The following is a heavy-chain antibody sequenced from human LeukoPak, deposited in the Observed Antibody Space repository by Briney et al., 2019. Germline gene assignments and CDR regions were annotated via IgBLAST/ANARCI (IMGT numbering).Heavy chain of an antibody. CDR3: ARGAWDYDGKDY. Sequence: ASVTVSCKASGYTFTGFYIHWVRQAPGQGLEWMGRINPRIGDTNSARRFQGRVTMTRDTSISTAYMDLNRLTSDDTAVYYCARGAWDYDGKDYWGQGTLVTVSS. CDR1: GYTFTGFY. D-gene: IGHD1-7*01. V-gene: IGHV1-2*06. CDR2: INPRIGDT. J-gene: IGHJ4*02.